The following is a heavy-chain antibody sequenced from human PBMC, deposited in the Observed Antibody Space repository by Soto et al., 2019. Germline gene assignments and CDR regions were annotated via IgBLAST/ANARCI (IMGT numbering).Heavy chain of an antibody. Sequence: QITLKESGPTLVKPTQTLTLTCTFSGFSLSTSGVGVGWIRQPPGKALEWLALIYWDDDKRYSPSLKSRLTLTKDTSKNQVVLTMTNMDPVDTATYYCAIHRITMVRGVIITFWFDPWGQGTLVTVSS. CDR3: AIHRITMVRGVIITFWFDP. D-gene: IGHD3-10*01. CDR2: IYWDDDK. V-gene: IGHV2-5*02. CDR1: GFSLSTSGVG. J-gene: IGHJ5*02.